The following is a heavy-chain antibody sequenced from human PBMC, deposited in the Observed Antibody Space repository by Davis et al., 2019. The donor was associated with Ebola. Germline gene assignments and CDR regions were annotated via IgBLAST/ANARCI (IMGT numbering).Heavy chain of an antibody. CDR2: MNPNSGNT. V-gene: IGHV1-8*02. D-gene: IGHD3-22*01. CDR1: GYTFTSYG. CDR3: ARGYYDSSGYYYAVDY. J-gene: IGHJ4*02. Sequence: ASVKVSCKASGYTFTSYGINWVRQATGQGLEWMGWMNPNSGNTGYAQKFQGRVTMTRNTSISTAYMELSSLRSEDTAVYYCARGYYDSSGYYYAVDYWGQGTLVTVSS.